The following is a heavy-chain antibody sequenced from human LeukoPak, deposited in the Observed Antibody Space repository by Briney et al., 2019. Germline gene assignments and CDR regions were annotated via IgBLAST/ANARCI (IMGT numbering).Heavy chain of an antibody. CDR1: GFTFSIYA. D-gene: IGHD5-18*01. CDR3: AKDLSYAFDY. V-gene: IGHV3-23*01. Sequence: GGSLRLSCAASGFTFSIYAMSWVRQAPGKGLEWVSAISASDSRPYYADSVKGRSTISRDNSKNTLYLRLNGLRGEDTAIYYCAKDLSYAFDYWGQGTLVTVSS. J-gene: IGHJ4*02. CDR2: ISASDSRP.